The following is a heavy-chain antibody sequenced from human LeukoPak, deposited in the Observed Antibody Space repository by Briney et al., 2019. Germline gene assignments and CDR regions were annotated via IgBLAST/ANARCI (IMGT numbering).Heavy chain of an antibody. CDR3: ARARGAVAIDY. J-gene: IGHJ4*02. D-gene: IGHD6-19*01. Sequence: SETLSLTCTVSGGSISSSSYYWGWIRQPPGKGLEWIGSIYYSGSTYYNPSLKSRVTVSVDTSKNQFSLKLTSVTAADTAVYYCARARGAVAIDYWGQGTLVTVSS. CDR1: GGSISSSSYY. CDR2: IYYSGST. V-gene: IGHV4-39*07.